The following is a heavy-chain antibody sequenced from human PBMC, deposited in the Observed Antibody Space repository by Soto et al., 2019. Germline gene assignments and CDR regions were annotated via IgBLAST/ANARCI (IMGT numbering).Heavy chain of an antibody. CDR2: IYYSGST. CDR3: AELIVVVPAAEYYFDY. D-gene: IGHD2-2*01. Sequence: SETLSLTCTVSGGSISSSSCYWGWIRQPPGKGLEWIGSIYYSGSTYYNPSLKSRVTISVDTSKNQFSLKLSSVTAADTAVYYCAELIVVVPAAEYYFDYWGQGTLVTVSS. J-gene: IGHJ4*02. V-gene: IGHV4-39*01. CDR1: GGSISSSSCY.